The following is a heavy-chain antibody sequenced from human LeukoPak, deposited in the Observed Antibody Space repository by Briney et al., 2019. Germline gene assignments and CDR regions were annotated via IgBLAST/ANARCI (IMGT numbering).Heavy chain of an antibody. CDR2: ISGSGGST. J-gene: IGHJ4*02. CDR3: AKGEQLVQFSFDY. D-gene: IGHD6-13*01. Sequence: GGSLRLSCAASGFNFSSYAMSWVRQAPGKGLEWVSAISGSGGSTYYADSVKGRFTISRDNSKNTLYLQMNSLRAEDTAVYYCAKGEQLVQFSFDYWGQGTLVTVSS. V-gene: IGHV3-23*01. CDR1: GFNFSSYA.